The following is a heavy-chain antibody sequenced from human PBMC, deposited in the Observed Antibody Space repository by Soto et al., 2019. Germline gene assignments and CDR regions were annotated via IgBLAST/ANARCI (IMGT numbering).Heavy chain of an antibody. CDR2: IIPIFGTA. CDR1: GGTFSSYA. V-gene: IGHV1-69*01. CDR3: ARETRGSLGDINDY. D-gene: IGHD3-10*01. J-gene: IGHJ4*02. Sequence: QVQLVQSGAEVKKPGYSVKVSCKASGGTFSSYAISWVRQAPGQGLEWMGGIIPIFGTANYAQKFQGRVTITADESTSTAYMELSSLRSEDTDVYYCARETRGSLGDINDYWGQGTLVTVSS.